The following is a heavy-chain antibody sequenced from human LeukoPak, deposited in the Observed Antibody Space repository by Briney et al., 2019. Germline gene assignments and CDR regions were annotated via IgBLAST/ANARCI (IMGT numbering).Heavy chain of an antibody. Sequence: GESLKISCRGSGYSFSDYWVAWVRHMPGKGLEWMGLRNPADSDTRYSPSFQGQVTISVDKSISTAYLEWSSLKASDTAMYYCARHVSSSRVAYDVWGQGTMVTVSS. CDR1: GYSFSDYW. CDR3: ARHVSSSRVAYDV. D-gene: IGHD2-2*01. CDR2: RNPADSDT. V-gene: IGHV5-51*01. J-gene: IGHJ3*01.